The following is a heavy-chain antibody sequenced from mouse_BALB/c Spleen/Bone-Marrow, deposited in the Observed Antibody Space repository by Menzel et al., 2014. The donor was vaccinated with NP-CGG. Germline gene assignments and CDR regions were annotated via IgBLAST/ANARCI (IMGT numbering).Heavy chain of an antibody. CDR2: IDPYSGGT. Sequence: QLQESGPELVKPGASVKVSCKASGYAFTSYNMYWVKQSHGKSLEWMGYIDPYSGGTSYSQKFKVKATLTVDKSSSTAYMHLNSLTSEDSAVCYCARNLGYGYFDYWGQGTTLTVSS. D-gene: IGHD3-1*01. CDR1: GYAFTSYN. CDR3: ARNLGYGYFDY. V-gene: IGHV1S135*01. J-gene: IGHJ2*01.